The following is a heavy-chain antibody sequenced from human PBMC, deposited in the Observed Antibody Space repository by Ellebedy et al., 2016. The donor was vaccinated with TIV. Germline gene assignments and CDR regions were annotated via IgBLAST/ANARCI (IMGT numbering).Heavy chain of an antibody. Sequence: SQTPSLTCAIPGDSVSRNSVAWNWIRQSPSRGLERLGRTYYRSKWYNDYAVSVKSRITINPDTSKNQFSLQLNSVTPEDTAVYYCARDDCSGGSCHWWFAPWGQGTLVTVSS. V-gene: IGHV6-1*01. CDR3: ARDDCSGGSCHWWFAP. D-gene: IGHD2-15*01. CDR2: TYYRSKWYN. J-gene: IGHJ5*02. CDR1: GDSVSRNSVA.